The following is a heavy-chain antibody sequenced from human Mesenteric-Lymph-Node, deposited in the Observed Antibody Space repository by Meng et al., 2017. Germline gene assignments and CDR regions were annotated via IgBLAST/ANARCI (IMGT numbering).Heavy chain of an antibody. CDR2: ISSSSSYI. V-gene: IGHV3-21*01. J-gene: IGHJ4*02. D-gene: IGHD2-21*02. CDR3: ASACGGDCPNYY. CDR1: GFTFSSYS. Sequence: GESLMISCAASGFTFSSYSMNWVRQAPGKGLEWVSSISSSSSYIYYADSVKGRFTISRDNAKNSLYLQMNSLRAEDTAVYYCASACGGDCPNYYWGQGALVTVSS.